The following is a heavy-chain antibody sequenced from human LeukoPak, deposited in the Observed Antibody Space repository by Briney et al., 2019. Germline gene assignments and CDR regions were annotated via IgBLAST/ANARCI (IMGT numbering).Heavy chain of an antibody. CDR1: GVSISSSSYY. CDR2: INYSGSA. Sequence: SETLSLTCTVSGVSISSSSYYWGWIRQPPGKGLEWIGSINYSGSAYYNPSLKSRVTISVDTSKNQFSLKLSSVTAADTAVYYCARHSYFDYWGQGTLVTVSS. V-gene: IGHV4-39*01. J-gene: IGHJ4*02. CDR3: ARHSYFDY.